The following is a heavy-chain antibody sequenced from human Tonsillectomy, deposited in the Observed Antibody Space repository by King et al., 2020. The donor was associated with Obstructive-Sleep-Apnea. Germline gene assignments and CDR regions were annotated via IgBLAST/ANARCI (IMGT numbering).Heavy chain of an antibody. D-gene: IGHD3-16*01. J-gene: IGHJ2*01. CDR3: VRGGYYWYFDL. CDR2: IYYSGST. V-gene: IGHV4-59*01. Sequence: HVQLQESGPGLVKPSETLSLTCFVSGGSISSYYWSWIRQPPGKGLEWIGYIYYSGSTNYNPSLTRLVTISVDTSKNQFSLQLSPVTAADTAVYYCVRGGYYWYFDLWGRGTLVTVSS. CDR1: GGSISSYY.